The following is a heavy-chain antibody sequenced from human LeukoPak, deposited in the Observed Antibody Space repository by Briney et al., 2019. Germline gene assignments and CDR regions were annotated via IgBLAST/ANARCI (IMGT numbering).Heavy chain of an antibody. D-gene: IGHD2-2*01. CDR3: ARGEDIVVVPAALAFDI. CDR1: GFTFSSYS. V-gene: IGHV3-48*01. CDR2: ISSSSSTI. Sequence: PGGSLRVSCAASGFTFSSYSMNWVRQAPGKGLEWVSYISSSSSTIYYADSVKGRFTISRDNAKNSLYLQMNSLRAEDTAVYYCARGEDIVVVPAALAFDIWGQGTMVTVSS. J-gene: IGHJ3*02.